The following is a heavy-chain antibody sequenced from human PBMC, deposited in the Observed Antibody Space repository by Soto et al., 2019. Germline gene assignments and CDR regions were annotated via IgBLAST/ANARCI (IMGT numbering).Heavy chain of an antibody. J-gene: IGHJ5*02. V-gene: IGHV3-23*01. D-gene: IGHD3-22*01. CDR1: GFTFSRYG. CDR2: ISRSGDIK. CDR3: TKELYYYESGGHDAPGFGP. Sequence: GGSLRLSCAASGFTFSRYGMSWVRLAPGKGLEWVSFISRSGDIKYYAGSVKGRFTVSRDNSLDTLYLVMNSLRVGDAATYYCTKELYYYESGGHDAPGFGPWGRGTLVAVSS.